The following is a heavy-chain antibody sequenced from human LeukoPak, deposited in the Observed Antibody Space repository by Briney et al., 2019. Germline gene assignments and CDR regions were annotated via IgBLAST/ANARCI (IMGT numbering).Heavy chain of an antibody. D-gene: IGHD2-2*02. CDR3: ARDFVGYCSSTSCYSLRYYYGMDV. V-gene: IGHV3-30*04. CDR1: GFTFSSYA. Sequence: GRSLRLSCAASGFTFSSYAMHWVRQAPGKGLEWVAVISYDGSNKYYADSVKGRFTISRDNSKNTLYLQMNSLRAEDTAVYYCARDFVGYCSSTSCYSLRYYYGMDVWGQGTTVTVSS. CDR2: ISYDGSNK. J-gene: IGHJ6*02.